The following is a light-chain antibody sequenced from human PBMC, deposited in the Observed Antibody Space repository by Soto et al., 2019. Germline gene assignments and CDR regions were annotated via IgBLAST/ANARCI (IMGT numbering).Light chain of an antibody. J-gene: IGLJ2*01. Sequence: QSALTQPAFVSGSPGQSIAISCTGTSSDVGGYNYVSWYQQHPGKAPKLIIYDVGDRPSGVSDRFSGSKSGNTASLTISGLRAEDEADYHCTSYTNSSTLLFGGGTKLTVL. V-gene: IGLV2-14*03. CDR1: SSDVGGYNY. CDR3: TSYTNSSTLL. CDR2: DVG.